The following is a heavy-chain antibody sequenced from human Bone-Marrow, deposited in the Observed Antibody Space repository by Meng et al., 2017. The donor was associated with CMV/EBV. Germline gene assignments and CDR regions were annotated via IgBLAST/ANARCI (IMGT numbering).Heavy chain of an antibody. Sequence: ASVKVSCKASGYTFTSYGISWVRQAPGQGLEWMGWISAYNGNTNYAQKLQGRVTMTTDTSTSTAYMELRSLRSDDTAVYYCASTASSGGAFEIWGQGTMVTVSS. CDR3: ASTASSGGAFEI. V-gene: IGHV1-18*01. D-gene: IGHD6-6*01. J-gene: IGHJ3*02. CDR2: ISAYNGNT. CDR1: GYTFTSYG.